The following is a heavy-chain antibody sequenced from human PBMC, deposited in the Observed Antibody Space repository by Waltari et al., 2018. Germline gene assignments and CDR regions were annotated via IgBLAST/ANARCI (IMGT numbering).Heavy chain of an antibody. V-gene: IGHV3-74*02. CDR2: ITSDGSTT. J-gene: IGHJ4*02. D-gene: IGHD1-26*01. CDR1: GFTFTSYW. Sequence: EVQRVESGGGLVWPGGSLRLSCAASGFTFTSYWMHWVRQAPGKGLVWLSLITSDGSTTSYGDSVKGRFTISRDNAKNTLYLQMNSLRAEDTAVYYCSAGTVYWGQGILVTVSS. CDR3: SAGTVY.